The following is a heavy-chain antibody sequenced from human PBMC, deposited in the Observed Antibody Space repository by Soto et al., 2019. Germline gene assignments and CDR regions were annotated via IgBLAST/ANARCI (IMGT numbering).Heavy chain of an antibody. Sequence: EVQLLESGGGLVQPGGSLRLSCAASGFTFSSYAMSWVRQAPGKGLEWVSTISGSGGNAYYADSVKGRFSISRDNSKNTLHLQMNSLRADDTAVYYCVKKNEFYFDYWGQGTLVTVSS. CDR2: ISGSGGNA. V-gene: IGHV3-23*01. CDR1: GFTFSSYA. CDR3: VKKNEFYFDY. D-gene: IGHD1-1*01. J-gene: IGHJ4*01.